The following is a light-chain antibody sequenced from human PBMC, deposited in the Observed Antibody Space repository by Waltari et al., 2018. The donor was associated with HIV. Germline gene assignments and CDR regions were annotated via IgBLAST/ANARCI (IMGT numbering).Light chain of an antibody. J-gene: IGLJ3*02. CDR3: ATWDDSLSGLWV. V-gene: IGLV1-47*01. CDR2: RNN. Sequence: QSVLTQPPSASGTPGQRVTISCSGSSSHIGSSYVYWYQQLPGTAPKLLMYRNNQRPSGVPDRFSGSKSGTSASLAISGLRSEDEADYYCATWDDSLSGLWVFGGGTKLTVL. CDR1: SSHIGSSY.